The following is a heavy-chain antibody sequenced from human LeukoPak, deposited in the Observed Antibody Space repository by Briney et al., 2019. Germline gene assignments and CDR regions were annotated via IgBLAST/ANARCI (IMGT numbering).Heavy chain of an antibody. J-gene: IGHJ4*02. CDR1: GFTFSSYS. CDR2: ITSSSNTI. CDR3: AFGGSGSYYTDYFDY. D-gene: IGHD3-10*01. V-gene: IGHV3-48*02. Sequence: GGPLRLSCAASGFTFSSYSMNWVRQAPGKGLEWVSYITSSSNTIYYADSVKGRFAISRDNAKNSLYLQMNSLRDEDTAVYYCAFGGSGSYYTDYFDYWGQGTLVTVSS.